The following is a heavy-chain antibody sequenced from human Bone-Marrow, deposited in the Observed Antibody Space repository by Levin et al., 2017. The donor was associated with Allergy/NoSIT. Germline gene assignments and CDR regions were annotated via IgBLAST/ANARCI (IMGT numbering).Heavy chain of an antibody. CDR3: ARLDYYDSSQFDY. V-gene: IGHV3-7*01. CDR2: IKQDGSEK. Sequence: GESLKISCAASGFTFSIYWMSWVRQAPGKGLEWVANIKQDGSEKHLVDSVKGRFSISRDKAKNSLYLQLDSLRAEDTAVYYCARLDYYDSSQFDYWGQGTLVTVSS. D-gene: IGHD3-22*01. CDR1: GFTFSIYW. J-gene: IGHJ4*02.